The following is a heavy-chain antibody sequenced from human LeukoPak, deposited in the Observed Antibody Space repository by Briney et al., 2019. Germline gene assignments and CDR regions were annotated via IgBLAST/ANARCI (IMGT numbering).Heavy chain of an antibody. V-gene: IGHV1-18*01. CDR1: GYTFTSYG. D-gene: IGHD2-15*01. CDR3: ARVYCSGGSCLDAFDI. J-gene: IGHJ3*02. Sequence: ASVNVSCKASGYTFTSYGISWVRQAPGQGLEWMGWISAYSGHTYYARNLQGRVTMTTHTSTSTAYMELRSLRSDDTAVYYCARVYCSGGSCLDAFDIWGQGTMVIVSS. CDR2: ISAYSGHT.